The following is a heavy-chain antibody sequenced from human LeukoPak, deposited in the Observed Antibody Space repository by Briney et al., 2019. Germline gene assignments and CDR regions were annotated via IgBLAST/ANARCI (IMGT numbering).Heavy chain of an antibody. CDR2: IYTSGST. CDR3: ARQTSPTRERAFDY. D-gene: IGHD1-1*01. CDR1: GGSISSYY. Sequence: SETLSLTCTVSGGSISSYYWSWIRQPAGKGLEWIGRIYTSGSTNYNPSLKSRVTMSVDTSKNQFSLKLSSVTAADTAVCYCARQTSPTRERAFDYWGQGSLVTVSS. V-gene: IGHV4-4*07. J-gene: IGHJ4*02.